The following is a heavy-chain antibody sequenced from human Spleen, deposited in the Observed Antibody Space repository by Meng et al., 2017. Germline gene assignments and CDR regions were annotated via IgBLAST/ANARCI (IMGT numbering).Heavy chain of an antibody. CDR1: GGSFSDYY. CDR3: ARGPTTMAHDFDY. Sequence: QVPLQQWGAGLLKPSETLSLTCVVSGGSFSDYYWSLIRQPPGKGLEWIGEINHSGSTNYNPSLESRATISVDTSQNNLSLKLSSVTAADSAVYYCARGPTTMAHDFDYWGQGTLVTVSS. D-gene: IGHD4-11*01. V-gene: IGHV4-34*01. J-gene: IGHJ4*02. CDR2: INHSGST.